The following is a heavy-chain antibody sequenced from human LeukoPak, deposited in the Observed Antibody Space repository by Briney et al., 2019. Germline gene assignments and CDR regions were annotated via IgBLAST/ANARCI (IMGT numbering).Heavy chain of an antibody. CDR2: LNSGGSTV. Sequence: GGSLRLSCAASGFTFSDYYMSWIRQAPGKGPEWVSSLNSGGSTVWYADSVKGRFTISRDNAKNSMYLQMNNLRAEDTAVYYCARGALITFGGVIPYYFDYWGQGTLVTVSS. CDR3: ARGALITFGGVIPYYFDY. CDR1: GFTFSDYY. V-gene: IGHV3-11*01. J-gene: IGHJ4*02. D-gene: IGHD3-16*02.